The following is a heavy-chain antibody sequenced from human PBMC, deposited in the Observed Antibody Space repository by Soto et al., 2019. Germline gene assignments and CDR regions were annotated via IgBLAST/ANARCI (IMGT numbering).Heavy chain of an antibody. Sequence: GGSLRLSCAGSGFIFSTCVMHWVRQAPGKGLEWVAVILYDGSREFYADSVKGRFSISRDNSKNTLYLQMNTLRAEDTATYYCARESEDLTSNFDYWGQGTLVTVSS. J-gene: IGHJ4*02. CDR2: ILYDGSRE. V-gene: IGHV3-30*03. CDR3: ARESEDLTSNFDY. CDR1: GFIFSTCV.